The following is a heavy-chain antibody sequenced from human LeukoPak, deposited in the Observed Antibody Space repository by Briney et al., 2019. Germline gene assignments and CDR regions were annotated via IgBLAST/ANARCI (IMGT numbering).Heavy chain of an antibody. Sequence: GGSLRLSCAASGFTFSSYGMSWVRRAPGKGLEWVSAISGSGGSTYYADSVKGRFTISRDNAKNSLYLQMNSLRAEDTAVYYCARDNYYFDYWGQGTLVTVSS. CDR2: ISGSGGST. V-gene: IGHV3-23*01. J-gene: IGHJ4*02. CDR3: ARDNYYFDY. CDR1: GFTFSSYG.